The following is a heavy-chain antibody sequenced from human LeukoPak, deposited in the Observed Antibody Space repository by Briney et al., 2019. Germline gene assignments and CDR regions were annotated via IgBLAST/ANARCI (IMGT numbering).Heavy chain of an antibody. CDR3: AKKEDSGWYNLDY. CDR2: ISYDGSNK. D-gene: IGHD6-19*01. CDR1: GFTFSGYG. Sequence: PGGSLRLSCSASGFTFSGYGMHWVRQAPGKGLEWVAVISYDGSNKYYADSVKGRFTISRDNSKNTLYLQMNSLRAEDTAVYYCAKKEDSGWYNLDYWGQGTLVTVSS. V-gene: IGHV3-30*18. J-gene: IGHJ4*02.